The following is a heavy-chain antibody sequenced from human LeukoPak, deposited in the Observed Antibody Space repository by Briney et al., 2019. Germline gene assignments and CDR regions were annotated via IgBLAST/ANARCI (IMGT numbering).Heavy chain of an antibody. CDR2: ISSSGTTI. J-gene: IGHJ3*02. CDR1: GFTFSTYE. D-gene: IGHD5-24*01. CDR3: ARERRDGYDWDDAFDI. V-gene: IGHV3-48*03. Sequence: QPGGSLRLSCAASGFTFSTYEINWVRQAPGKGLERVSYISSSGTTIHHADSVKGRFTISRDNAKNSLYLQMNSLRAEDTAVYYCARERRDGYDWDDAFDIWGQGTLVTVSS.